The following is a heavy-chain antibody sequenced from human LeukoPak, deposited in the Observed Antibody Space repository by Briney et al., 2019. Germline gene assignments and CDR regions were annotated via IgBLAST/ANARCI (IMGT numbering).Heavy chain of an antibody. V-gene: IGHV4-39*07. Sequence: SETLSLTCTVSGGSISSSSYYWGWIRQPPGKGLEWIGSIYYSGSTYYNPSLKSRVTISVDTSKNQFSLKLSSVTAADTAVYFCVRGGSVYDSSGYLIDDWGQGTLVTVSS. CDR2: IYYSGST. J-gene: IGHJ4*02. CDR3: VRGGSVYDSSGYLIDD. D-gene: IGHD3-22*01. CDR1: GGSISSSSYY.